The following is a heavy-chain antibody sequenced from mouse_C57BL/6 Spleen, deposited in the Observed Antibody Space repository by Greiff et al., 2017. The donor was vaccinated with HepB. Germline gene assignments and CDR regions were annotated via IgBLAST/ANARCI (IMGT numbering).Heavy chain of an antibody. CDR3: ARSYSIYFDY. J-gene: IGHJ2*01. Sequence: QVQLKQSGAELVRPGASVKLSCKASGYTFTDYYINWVKQRPGQGLEWIARIYPGSGNTYYNEKFKGKATLTAEKSSSTAYMQLSSLTSEDSAVYFCARSYSIYFDYWGQGTTLTVSS. V-gene: IGHV1-76*01. CDR2: IYPGSGNT. CDR1: GYTFTDYY. D-gene: IGHD2-10*01.